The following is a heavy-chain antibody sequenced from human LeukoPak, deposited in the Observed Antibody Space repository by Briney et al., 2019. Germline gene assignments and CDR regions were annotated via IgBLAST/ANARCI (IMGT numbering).Heavy chain of an antibody. Sequence: PGGSLRLSCAVSGFTFSSYGMHWVRQAPGKGLEWVAFIRYDGSNKYYADSVKGRFTISRDNSKNTLYLQMNSLRAEDTAVYYCAKDQLGATGNYWGQGTLVTVSS. CDR2: IRYDGSNK. D-gene: IGHD1-26*01. CDR1: GFTFSSYG. V-gene: IGHV3-30*02. CDR3: AKDQLGATGNY. J-gene: IGHJ4*02.